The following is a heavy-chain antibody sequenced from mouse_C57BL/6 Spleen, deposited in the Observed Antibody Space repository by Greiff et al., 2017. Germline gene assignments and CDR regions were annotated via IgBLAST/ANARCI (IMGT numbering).Heavy chain of an antibody. J-gene: IGHJ2*01. V-gene: IGHV1-22*01. CDR2: INPNNGGT. CDR1: GYTFTDYN. Sequence: VQLKESGPELVKPGASVKMSCKASGYTFTDYNMHWVKQSHGKSLEWIGYINPNNGGTSYNQKFKGKATLTVNKSSSTAYMELRSLTSEDSAVYFCARAAYYYGRSYFDYGGQGTTLTVSS. D-gene: IGHD1-1*01. CDR3: ARAAYYYGRSYFDY.